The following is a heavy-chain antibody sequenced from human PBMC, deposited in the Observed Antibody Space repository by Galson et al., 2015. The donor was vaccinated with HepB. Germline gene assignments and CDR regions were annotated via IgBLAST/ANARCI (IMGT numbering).Heavy chain of an antibody. CDR1: GVTFSSYR. V-gene: IGHV3-74*01. J-gene: IGHJ4*02. D-gene: IGHD5-18*01. CDR2: INSDGTST. CDR3: ARGNDGYGRFDY. Sequence: SLRLSCAASGVTFSSYRMHWVRQAPGKGLVWVSRINSDGTSTFYADSVKGRFTISRDNAKNTLYLQLNSLEAEDTAVYYCARGNDGYGRFDYWGQGTLVTVSS.